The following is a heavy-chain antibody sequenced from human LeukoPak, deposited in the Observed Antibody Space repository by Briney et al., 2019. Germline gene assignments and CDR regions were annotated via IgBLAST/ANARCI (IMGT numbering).Heavy chain of an antibody. J-gene: IGHJ6*02. Sequence: GGSLRLSCAASGFTFSSYSMNWVRQAPGKGLGWVSSISSSSSYIYYADSVKGRFTISRDNAKNSLYLQMNSLRAEDTAVYYCARDKVEPNDYGDYGPDYYYYGMDVWGQGTTVTVSS. CDR3: ARDKVEPNDYGDYGPDYYYYGMDV. D-gene: IGHD4-17*01. V-gene: IGHV3-21*01. CDR1: GFTFSSYS. CDR2: ISSSSSYI.